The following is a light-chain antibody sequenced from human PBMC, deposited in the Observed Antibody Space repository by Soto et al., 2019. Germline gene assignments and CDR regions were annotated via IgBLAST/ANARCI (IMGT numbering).Light chain of an antibody. CDR2: LGS. V-gene: IGKV2-28*01. CDR1: QSLLHSNGYNY. J-gene: IGKJ4*01. CDR3: MQALQTPLT. Sequence: DVVMTQSPLSLPATPGEPASISCRSSQSLLHSNGYNYSDWFLQRPGQSPPLLIYLGSIRASGVPDRFSGSGSGADFTLKISRLEAEDVGVYYCMQALQTPLTFGGGTKVEIK.